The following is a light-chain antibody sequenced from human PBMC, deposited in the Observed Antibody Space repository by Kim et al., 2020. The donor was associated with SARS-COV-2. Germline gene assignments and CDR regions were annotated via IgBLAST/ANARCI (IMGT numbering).Light chain of an antibody. CDR2: GKN. Sequence: LGQTVRSTCQGDSLRTYFASWYQQKPGQAPVLVIYGKNNRPSGIPDRFSGSNSGNTASLTITGAQAEDEADYYCNSRDTSGQHLVFGEGTKVTVL. CDR1: SLRTYF. CDR3: NSRDTSGQHLV. V-gene: IGLV3-19*01. J-gene: IGLJ2*01.